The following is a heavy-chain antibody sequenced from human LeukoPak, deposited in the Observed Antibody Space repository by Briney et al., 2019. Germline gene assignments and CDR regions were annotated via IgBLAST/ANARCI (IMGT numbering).Heavy chain of an antibody. V-gene: IGHV3-30*02. CDR3: APGGNSALRGY. Sequence: PGGSLRLSCAASGFTFSSYGMHWVRQAPGKGLEWVAFLLSDGGNKYYADSVKGRFTISRDNSKNTLYLQMNSLRAEDTAVYYCAPGGNSALRGYWGQGTLVTVSS. J-gene: IGHJ4*02. CDR2: LLSDGGNK. D-gene: IGHD4-23*01. CDR1: GFTFSSYG.